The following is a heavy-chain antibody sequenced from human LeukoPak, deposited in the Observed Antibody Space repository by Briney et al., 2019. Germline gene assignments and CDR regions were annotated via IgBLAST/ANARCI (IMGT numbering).Heavy chain of an antibody. V-gene: IGHV3-7*01. Sequence: GGSLRLSCEASGFTFGSYWMIWVRQAPGEGLEWVANINQAGSDKRYVDSVKGRFTISRDNSKNTLYLQMNSLRAEDTAVYYCARVASGWCPDYWGQGTLVTVSS. CDR1: GFTFGSYW. J-gene: IGHJ4*02. CDR2: INQAGSDK. D-gene: IGHD6-19*01. CDR3: ARVASGWCPDY.